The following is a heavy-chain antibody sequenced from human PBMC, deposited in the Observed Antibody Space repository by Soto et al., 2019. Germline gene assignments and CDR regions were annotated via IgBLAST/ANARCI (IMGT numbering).Heavy chain of an antibody. CDR3: ARGYRRATYYYYGMDV. Sequence: VKVSCKASGGTFSSYAISWVRQAPGQGLEWMGGIIPIFGTANYAQKFQGRVTITADESTSTAYMELSSLRSEDTAVYYCARGYRRATYYYYGMDVWGQGTTVTVSS. CDR2: IIPIFGTA. V-gene: IGHV1-69*13. CDR1: GGTFSSYA. D-gene: IGHD2-2*02. J-gene: IGHJ6*02.